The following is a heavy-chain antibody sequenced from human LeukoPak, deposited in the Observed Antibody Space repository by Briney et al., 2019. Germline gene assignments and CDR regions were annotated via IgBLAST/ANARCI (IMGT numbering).Heavy chain of an antibody. CDR3: ARVYCSSTSCYYYFDY. CDR1: GYTFTTYA. CDR2: MNGGNGNT. J-gene: IGHJ4*02. V-gene: IGHV1-3*01. Sequence: ASVKVSCKASGYTFTTYAMHWVRQAPGQRLEWMGWMNGGNGNTEYSQKFQGRVTITRDTSASTAYMELSSLRSEDTAVYYCARVYCSSTSCYYYFDYWGQGTQVTVSS. D-gene: IGHD2-2*01.